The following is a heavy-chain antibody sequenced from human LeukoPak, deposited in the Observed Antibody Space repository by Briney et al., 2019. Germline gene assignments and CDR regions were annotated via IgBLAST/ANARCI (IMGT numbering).Heavy chain of an antibody. D-gene: IGHD3-22*01. CDR1: WVTVSGDI. J-gene: IGHJ3*02. Sequence: PRGGPRDSRVASWVTVSGDIMSSVRQGPGEGLEWVSDIYSGGSTYYADSVKGRFTISSDNSKNTLYLQMNSLRAEDTAVYYCARETYYYDSSGYGSAFDIWGQGTMVTVSS. CDR2: IYSGGST. CDR3: ARETYYYDSSGYGSAFDI. V-gene: IGHV3-53*01.